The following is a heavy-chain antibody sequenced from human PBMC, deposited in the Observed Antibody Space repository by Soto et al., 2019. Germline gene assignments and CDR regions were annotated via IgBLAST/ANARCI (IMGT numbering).Heavy chain of an antibody. CDR1: GYNFNSYP. Sequence: QVQLVQAGAEVKKPGASVKVSCKASGYNFNSYPISWVRQAPGQGLEWMGRISAYNGNTNHAQKLQGRVTMTTDTSTSTAYMELRSLRADDTSVYHCARVVGAVGHWFDPWGQGTMVTVSS. J-gene: IGHJ5*02. CDR3: ARVVGAVGHWFDP. V-gene: IGHV1-18*01. D-gene: IGHD1-26*01. CDR2: ISAYNGNT.